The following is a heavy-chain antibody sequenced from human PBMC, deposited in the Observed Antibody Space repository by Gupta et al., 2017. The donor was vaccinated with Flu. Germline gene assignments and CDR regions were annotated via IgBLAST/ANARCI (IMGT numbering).Heavy chain of an antibody. CDR2: INPNSGGT. CDR3: AREYCSSTSCYSRFQKYYYYYGMDV. Sequence: QVQLVQSGAEVKKPGASVKVSCKASGYTFTGYYMHWVRQAPGQGLEWMGWINPNSGGTNYSQKLQGRVTMTRDTSISTAYMELSGLRSDDTAVYYCAREYCSSTSCYSRFQKYYYYYGMDVWGQGTTVTVSS. V-gene: IGHV1-2*02. CDR1: GYTFTGYY. J-gene: IGHJ6*02. D-gene: IGHD2-2*02.